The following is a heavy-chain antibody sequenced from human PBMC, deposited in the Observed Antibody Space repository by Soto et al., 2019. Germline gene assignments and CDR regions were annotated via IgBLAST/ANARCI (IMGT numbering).Heavy chain of an antibody. V-gene: IGHV4-59*01. CDR3: ARGGLSAYYYDMGV. CDR1: GGSISTYY. J-gene: IGHJ6*03. Sequence: QVQLQESGPGLVKPSETLSLTCTVSGGSISTYYWGWVRQPPGKGLAWIGSVYYSGSTNYNPSMKSRVTISVDTSKNQFALKLTSVPAADTAMYHCARGGLSAYYYDMGVWGEGTTVTVS. CDR2: VYYSGST.